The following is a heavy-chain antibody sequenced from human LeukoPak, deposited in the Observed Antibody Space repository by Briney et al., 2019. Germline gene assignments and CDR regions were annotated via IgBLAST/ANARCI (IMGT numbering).Heavy chain of an antibody. Sequence: SVKVSCKASGGTFSSYAISWVRQAPGQGLEWMGGIIPIFGTANYAQKFQGRVTITTDESTSKAYMELSSLRSEDTAVYYCARAFVREWELLGSYFDYWGQGTLVTVSS. CDR3: ARAFVREWELLGSYFDY. CDR1: GGTFSSYA. D-gene: IGHD1-26*01. V-gene: IGHV1-69*05. CDR2: IIPIFGTA. J-gene: IGHJ4*02.